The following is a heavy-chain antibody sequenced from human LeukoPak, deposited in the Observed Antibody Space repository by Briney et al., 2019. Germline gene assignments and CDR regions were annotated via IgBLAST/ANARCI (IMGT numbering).Heavy chain of an antibody. Sequence: SETLSLTCTVSGGSISSGSYYWSWIRQPAGKGLEWIGRIYTSGSTNYNPSLKSRVTISVDTSKNQFSLKLSSVTAADTAVYYCARDAGYSYGLDYWGQGTLVTVSS. J-gene: IGHJ4*02. CDR3: ARDAGYSYGLDY. CDR2: IYTSGST. D-gene: IGHD5-18*01. V-gene: IGHV4-61*02. CDR1: GGSISSGSYY.